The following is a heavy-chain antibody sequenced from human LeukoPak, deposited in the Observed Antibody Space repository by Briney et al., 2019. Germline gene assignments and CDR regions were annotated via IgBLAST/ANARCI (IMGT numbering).Heavy chain of an antibody. J-gene: IGHJ5*02. Sequence: SETLSLTCTVSGGSISSSRYYWGWIRQPPGKGLEWIGSIYYSGSTYYNPSLKSRVTISVDTSKNQFSLKLSSVTAADTAVYYCVRTGYSDWFDPWGQGTLVTVSS. V-gene: IGHV4-39*01. CDR3: VRTGYSDWFDP. CDR1: GGSISSSRYY. D-gene: IGHD2-15*01. CDR2: IYYSGST.